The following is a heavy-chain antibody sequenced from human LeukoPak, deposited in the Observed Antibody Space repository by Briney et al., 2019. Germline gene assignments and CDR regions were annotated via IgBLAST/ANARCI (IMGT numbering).Heavy chain of an antibody. J-gene: IGHJ5*02. CDR1: GGSISSSTYY. Sequence: SETLSLTCTVSGGSISSSTYYWGWIRQPPGKGLEWIGSIYYSGRTYYNPSLKSRVTISVDTSKNQFSLKLSSVTAADTAVYYCARVEIRITMVRGVIIRNCWFDPWGQGTLVTVSS. V-gene: IGHV4-39*01. CDR2: IYYSGRT. CDR3: ARVEIRITMVRGVIIRNCWFDP. D-gene: IGHD3-10*01.